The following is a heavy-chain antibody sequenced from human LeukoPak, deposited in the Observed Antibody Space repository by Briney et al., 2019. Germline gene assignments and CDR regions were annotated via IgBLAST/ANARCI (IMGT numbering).Heavy chain of an antibody. V-gene: IGHV4-59*01. CDR1: GGSISSYY. Sequence: SETLSLTCTVSGGSISSYYWSWIRQPPGKGLEWIGYICYSGSTNYNPSLKSRVTISVDTSKNQFSLKLSSVTAADTAVYYCARVSVYYDSSGYTKVEDAFDIWGQGTMVTVSS. D-gene: IGHD3-22*01. CDR2: ICYSGST. CDR3: ARVSVYYDSSGYTKVEDAFDI. J-gene: IGHJ3*02.